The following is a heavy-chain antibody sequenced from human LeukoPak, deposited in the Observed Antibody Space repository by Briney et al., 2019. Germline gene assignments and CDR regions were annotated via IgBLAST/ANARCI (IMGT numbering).Heavy chain of an antibody. J-gene: IGHJ4*02. D-gene: IGHD3-10*01. CDR2: ISGSGGST. V-gene: IGHV3-23*01. Sequence: GGSLRLSCAASGFTFSSYAMSWVRQAPGKGLEWVSAISGSGGSTYYADSVKGRFTISRDNSKDTLYLQMNSLRAEDTAVYYCAGYGSGSYNYFDYWGQGTLVTVSS. CDR1: GFTFSSYA. CDR3: AGYGSGSYNYFDY.